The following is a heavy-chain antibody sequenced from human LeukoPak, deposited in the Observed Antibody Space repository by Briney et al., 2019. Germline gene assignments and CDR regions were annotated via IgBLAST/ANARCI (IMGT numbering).Heavy chain of an antibody. Sequence: ASVKVSCKASGYTFTSYGISWVRQAPGQGLEWMGWISAYNGNTNYAQKLQGRVTMTTDTSTSTAYMELRSLRADDTAVYYCARDFQADPRAYYDFWSGYSYYYYMDVWGKETTVTVSS. V-gene: IGHV1-18*01. D-gene: IGHD3-3*01. CDR1: GYTFTSYG. J-gene: IGHJ6*03. CDR2: ISAYNGNT. CDR3: ARDFQADPRAYYDFWSGYSYYYYMDV.